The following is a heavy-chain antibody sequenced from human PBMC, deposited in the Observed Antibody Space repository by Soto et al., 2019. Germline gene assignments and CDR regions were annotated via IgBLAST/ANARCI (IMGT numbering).Heavy chain of an antibody. J-gene: IGHJ6*02. CDR3: ATLEYIGEAEDLYYYYGMEV. V-gene: IGHV3-23*01. Sequence: GGSLRLSCAASGFTFSSYAMSWVRQAPGKGLEWVSAISGSGGSTYYADSVKGRFTISRDNSKNTLYLQMNSLRAEDTAVYYCATLEYIGEAEDLYYYYGMEVWGQGTTVTVS. CDR2: ISGSGGST. CDR1: GFTFSSYA. D-gene: IGHD1-26*01.